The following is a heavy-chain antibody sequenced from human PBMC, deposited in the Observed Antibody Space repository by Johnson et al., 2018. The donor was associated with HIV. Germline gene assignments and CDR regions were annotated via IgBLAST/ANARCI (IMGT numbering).Heavy chain of an antibody. J-gene: IGHJ3*02. Sequence: VQLVESGGGLVQPGGSLRLSCSASGFTFTNYWMSWVRQAPGKGLEWVANIKQDGSEKYYVDSVKGRFTISRDNAKNSLHLQMNGLRAEDTAVDYCARDRVHGGSYYSGAFDIWGQGTMVTVSS. CDR1: GFTFTNYW. CDR3: ARDRVHGGSYYSGAFDI. CDR2: IKQDGSEK. D-gene: IGHD1-26*01. V-gene: IGHV3-7*05.